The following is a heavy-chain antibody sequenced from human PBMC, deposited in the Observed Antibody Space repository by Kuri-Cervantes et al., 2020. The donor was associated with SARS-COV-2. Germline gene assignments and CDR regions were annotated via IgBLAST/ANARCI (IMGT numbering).Heavy chain of an antibody. D-gene: IGHD1-1*01. CDR3: VKDGWNLGDYFDF. Sequence: ETLSLTCTVSGGSISSSSYYWGWVRQAPGKGLVWVSRINSDGSSTSYADSVKGRFTISRDNAKNTLYLQMNSLRVEDTALYFCVKDGWNLGDYFDFWGQGTLVTVSS. J-gene: IGHJ4*02. V-gene: IGHV3-74*01. CDR1: GGSISSSSYY. CDR2: INSDGSST.